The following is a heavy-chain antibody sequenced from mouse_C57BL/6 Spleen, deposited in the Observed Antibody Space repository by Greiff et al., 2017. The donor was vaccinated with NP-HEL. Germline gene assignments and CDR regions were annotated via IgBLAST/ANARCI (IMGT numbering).Heavy chain of an antibody. CDR1: GYTFTSYW. Sequence: VQLQQSGAELVKPGASVKLSCKASGYTFTSYWMHWVKQRPGQGLEWIGMIHPNSGSTNYNEKFKSKATLTVDKSSSTAYMQLSSLTSEDSAVYDCAREGLPYWYCDVWGTGTTVTVSS. J-gene: IGHJ1*03. CDR2: IHPNSGST. D-gene: IGHD2-2*01. CDR3: AREGLPYWYCDV. V-gene: IGHV1-64*01.